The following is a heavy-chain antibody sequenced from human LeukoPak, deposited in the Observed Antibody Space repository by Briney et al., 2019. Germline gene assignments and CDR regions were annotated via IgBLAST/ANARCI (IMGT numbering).Heavy chain of an antibody. J-gene: IGHJ4*02. CDR3: AKVRIQLWSD. V-gene: IGHV4-34*01. Sequence: PSETLSLTCAVYGGSFSGHYWSWIRQPPGKGLEWIGEINHSGSTNYNPSLKSRVTISVGTSKNQFSLKLSSVTAADTAVYYCAKVRIQLWSDWGQGTLVTVSS. CDR2: INHSGST. D-gene: IGHD5-18*01. CDR1: GGSFSGHY.